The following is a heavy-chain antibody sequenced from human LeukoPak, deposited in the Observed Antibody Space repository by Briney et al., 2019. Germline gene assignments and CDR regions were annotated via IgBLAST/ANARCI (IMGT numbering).Heavy chain of an antibody. CDR1: GGSISSYY. V-gene: IGHV4-4*07. D-gene: IGHD3-22*01. Sequence: SETLSLTCTVSGGSISSYYWSWLRQPAGKGLEWVWRIYTSGSTNYNPSLKSRVSISVDTSKNQFSLKLSSVTAADTAVYYCARGLRYYDSSGYRTGYWFGPWGQGTLVTVSS. CDR3: ARGLRYYDSSGYRTGYWFGP. CDR2: IYTSGST. J-gene: IGHJ5*02.